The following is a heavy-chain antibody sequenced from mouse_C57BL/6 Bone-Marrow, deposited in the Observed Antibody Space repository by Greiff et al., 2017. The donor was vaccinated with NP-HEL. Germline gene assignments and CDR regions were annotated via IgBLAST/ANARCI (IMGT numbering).Heavy chain of an antibody. J-gene: IGHJ4*01. D-gene: IGHD2-4*01. CDR3: ARIGIYYDYSYAMDY. CDR2: IWSGGST. V-gene: IGHV2-2*01. Sequence: VKLQESGPGLVQPSQSLSITCTVSGFSLTSYGVHWVRQSPGKGLEWLGVIWSGGSTDYNAAFISRLSISKDNSKSQVFFKMNSLQADDTAIYYCARIGIYYDYSYAMDYWGQGTSVTVSS. CDR1: GFSLTSYG.